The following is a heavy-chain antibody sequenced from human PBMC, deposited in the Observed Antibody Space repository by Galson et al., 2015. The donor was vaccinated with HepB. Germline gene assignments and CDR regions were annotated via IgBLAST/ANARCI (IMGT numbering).Heavy chain of an antibody. V-gene: IGHV4-39*01. Sequence: ETLSLTCAVSGVSISGGQYYWGWIRQSPTKGLDWIGSIYFGGRTYFSPSFQSRVAMSVDKSKNRLSLTLRSVTAADTAVYYCARPLVLNGRFTPGVGPFHIWGHGTMVTVSA. CDR1: GVSISGGQYY. CDR2: IYFGGRT. D-gene: IGHD2-8*01. CDR3: ARPLVLNGRFTPGVGPFHI. J-gene: IGHJ3*02.